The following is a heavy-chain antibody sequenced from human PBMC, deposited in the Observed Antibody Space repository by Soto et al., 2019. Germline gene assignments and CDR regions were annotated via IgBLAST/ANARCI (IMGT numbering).Heavy chain of an antibody. CDR1: GGSISSYY. CDR2: IYYSRST. CDR3: AGVSRRNWFAP. V-gene: IGHV4-59*01. D-gene: IGHD3-3*02. Sequence: QVQLQESGPGLVKPSETLSLTCTVSGGSISSYYWSWIRQLPGKGLEWIGNIYYSRSTTYNPSLKSRVTTSVEPAKSRYSVKLSSVPAGDTAWAYGAGVSRRNWFAPWGQGTLVTVPS. J-gene: IGHJ5*02.